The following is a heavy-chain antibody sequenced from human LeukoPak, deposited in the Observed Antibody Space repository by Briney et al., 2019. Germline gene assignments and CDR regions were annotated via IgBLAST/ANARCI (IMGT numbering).Heavy chain of an antibody. V-gene: IGHV5-51*01. CDR2: IYPGDSDT. D-gene: IGHD3-10*01. Sequence: GESLQISCKGSGYSFTSYWIGWVRQMPGKGLEWMGIIYPGDSDTRYSPSFQGQVTISADKSISTAYLQWSSLKASDTAMYYCARERRGSGSQTPFPDYWGQGTLVTVSS. CDR1: GYSFTSYW. CDR3: ARERRGSGSQTPFPDY. J-gene: IGHJ4*02.